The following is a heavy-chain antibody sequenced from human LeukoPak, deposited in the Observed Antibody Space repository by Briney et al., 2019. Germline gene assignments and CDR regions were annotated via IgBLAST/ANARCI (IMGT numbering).Heavy chain of an antibody. CDR3: ASATLRCSGGSCYEMDV. D-gene: IGHD2-15*01. CDR2: MNPKSGDT. J-gene: IGHJ6*04. V-gene: IGHV1-8*01. CDR1: GYTFTNYD. Sequence: ASVKVSCKASGYTFTNYDINWVRQATGQGPEWMGWMNPKSGDTGYAQNFQGRVSMTRSTSITTAYMELSSLRSEGTGVYYCASATLRCSGGSCYEMDVWGKGTTVTVSS.